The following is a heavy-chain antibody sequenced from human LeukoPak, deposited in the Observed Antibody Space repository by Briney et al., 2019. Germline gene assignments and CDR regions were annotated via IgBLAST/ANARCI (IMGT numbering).Heavy chain of an antibody. D-gene: IGHD6-19*01. CDR2: IYPGDPDT. J-gene: IGHJ4*02. V-gene: IGHV5-51*01. CDR1: GYTFTSYW. Sequence: GESLKISCKGSGYTFTSYWIGWVRQMPGKGLEWMGVIYPGDPDTRYSPSFQGQVTISADKSITTAYLQWSSLKASDSATYYCAKHKGGSGWYFDSWGQGTLVTVSS. CDR3: AKHKGGSGWYFDS.